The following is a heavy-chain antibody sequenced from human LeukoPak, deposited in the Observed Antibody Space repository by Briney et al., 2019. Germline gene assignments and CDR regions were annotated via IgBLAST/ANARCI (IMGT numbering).Heavy chain of an antibody. D-gene: IGHD2-15*01. V-gene: IGHV4-34*01. CDR2: INHSGST. CDR3: ARGGYCSGGSCYPVNASVYHLVFDY. CDR1: GGSFSGYY. Sequence: PSETLSLTCAVYGGSFSGYYWSWIRQPPGKGLEWIGEINHSGSTNYNPSLKSRVTISVDTSKNQFSLKLSSVTAADTAVYYCARGGYCSGGSCYPVNASVYHLVFDYWGQGTLVTVSS. J-gene: IGHJ4*02.